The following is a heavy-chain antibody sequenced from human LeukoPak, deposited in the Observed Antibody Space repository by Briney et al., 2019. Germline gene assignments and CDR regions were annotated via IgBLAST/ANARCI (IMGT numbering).Heavy chain of an antibody. J-gene: IGHJ3*02. CDR3: ARRIIAADAFDI. CDR1: GGSISSDSYY. Sequence: SSETLSLTCTVSGGSISSDSYYWSWIRQPAGKGLEWIGRIYTSGSTNYNPSLKSRVTISVDTSKNQFSLKLSSVTAADTAVYYCARRIIAADAFDIWGQGTMVTVSS. CDR2: IYTSGST. D-gene: IGHD6-13*01. V-gene: IGHV4-61*02.